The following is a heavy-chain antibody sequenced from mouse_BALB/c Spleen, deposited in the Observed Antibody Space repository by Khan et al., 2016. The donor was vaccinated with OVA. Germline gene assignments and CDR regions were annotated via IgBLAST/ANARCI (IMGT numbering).Heavy chain of an antibody. CDR1: GYSFTGYY. V-gene: IGHV1-42*01. D-gene: IGHD4-1*01. CDR2: INPSTGGT. J-gene: IGHJ1*01. Sequence: VQLQQSGPELVKPGASVMISCKASGYSFTGYYMHWVKQSPENSLEWIGEINPSTGGTNYNQKFKAKATLTVDKSSTTTYMQLNSLTSEESAVYDCSRTGLNWDDYWYCDVWGAGTTVTVSS. CDR3: SRTGLNWDDYWYCDV.